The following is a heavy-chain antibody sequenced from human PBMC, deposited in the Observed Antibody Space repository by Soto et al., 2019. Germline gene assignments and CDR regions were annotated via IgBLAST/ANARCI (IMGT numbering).Heavy chain of an antibody. Sequence: SETLSLTCTVSGGSISSYYWSWIRQPPGKGLEWIGYIYYSGSTNYNPSLKSRVTISVDTSKNQFSLKLSSVTAADTAVYYCARWGDDYGDYGEPWYYMDVWGKGTTVTVSS. CDR1: GGSISSYY. CDR2: IYYSGST. CDR3: ARWGDDYGDYGEPWYYMDV. J-gene: IGHJ6*03. V-gene: IGHV4-59*08. D-gene: IGHD4-17*01.